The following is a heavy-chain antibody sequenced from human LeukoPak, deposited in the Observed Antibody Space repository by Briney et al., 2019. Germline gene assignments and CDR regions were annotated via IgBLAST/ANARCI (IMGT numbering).Heavy chain of an antibody. Sequence: GRSLRLSCAASGFTFSSYAMPWVRQAPGKGLEWVAFISNDGGNKNYADSVRGRFTISRDNSKNTLFLQMNTLTTEDTAVYYCARGSRVRVAIPDYWGQGSLVTVSS. D-gene: IGHD2-21*01. CDR1: GFTFSSYA. CDR2: ISNDGGNK. V-gene: IGHV3-30-3*01. J-gene: IGHJ4*02. CDR3: ARGSRVRVAIPDY.